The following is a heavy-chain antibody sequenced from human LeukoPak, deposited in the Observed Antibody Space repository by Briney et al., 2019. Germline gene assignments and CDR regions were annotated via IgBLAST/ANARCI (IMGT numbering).Heavy chain of an antibody. CDR3: AKDIGSTGWYYFDH. V-gene: IGHV3-9*03. CDR2: ITWNSGSI. J-gene: IGHJ4*02. Sequence: GGSLRLSCAASRFTFRDYAMHWVRQAPGKGLEWVSGITWNSGSIGYADSVKGRFTISRDNAKNSLYLQMNSLRAEDMALYYCAKDIGSTGWYYFDHWGQGTLVTVSS. D-gene: IGHD2-2*01. CDR1: RFTFRDYA.